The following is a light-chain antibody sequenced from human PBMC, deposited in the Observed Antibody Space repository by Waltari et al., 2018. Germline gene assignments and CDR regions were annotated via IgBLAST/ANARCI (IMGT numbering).Light chain of an antibody. CDR2: HAS. Sequence: IVLTQSPGTLSLSPGERATLSCRASQSISKYLAWYQQTPGQTPRPRSYHASSRAAGSPDRFSGSGSGTDFSLTSSRREPEDFAVYYCQHYESLPVTFGQGTKVEIK. J-gene: IGKJ1*01. V-gene: IGKV3-20*01. CDR1: QSISKY. CDR3: QHYESLPVT.